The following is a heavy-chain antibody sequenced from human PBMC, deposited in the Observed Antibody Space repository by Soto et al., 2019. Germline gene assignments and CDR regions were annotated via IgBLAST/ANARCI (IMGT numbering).Heavy chain of an antibody. D-gene: IGHD3-10*01. CDR3: ARRPEVLLWFGDPDH. J-gene: IGHJ4*02. V-gene: IGHV4-39*01. CDR1: GGSISSSSYY. Sequence: SETLSLTCTVSGGSISSSSYYWGLIRRPPGKGLEWIGSIYYSGSTYYNPSLKSRVTISVDTSKNQFSLKLSSVTAADTAVYYCARRPEVLLWFGDPDHWGQGTLVTVSS. CDR2: IYYSGST.